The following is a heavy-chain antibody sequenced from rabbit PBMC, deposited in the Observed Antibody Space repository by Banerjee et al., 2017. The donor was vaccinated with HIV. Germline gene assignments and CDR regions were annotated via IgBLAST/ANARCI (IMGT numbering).Heavy chain of an antibody. J-gene: IGHJ4*01. CDR1: GFSFSSAYD. CDR3: ARDLAGVIGWNFSL. Sequence: QEQLVESGGGLVKPGASLTLTCKASGFSFSSAYDMCWVRQAPGKGLEWIGCINTGSSGSTYYASWAKGRFTISKTSSTTVTLQMTSLTAADTATYFCARDLAGVIGWNFSLWGPGTLVTVS. V-gene: IGHV1S45*01. D-gene: IGHD4-1*01. CDR2: INTGSSGST.